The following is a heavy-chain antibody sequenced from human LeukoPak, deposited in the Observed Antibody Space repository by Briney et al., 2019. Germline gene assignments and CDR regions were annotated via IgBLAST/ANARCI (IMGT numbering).Heavy chain of an antibody. V-gene: IGHV4-39*07. CDR2: IYYSGST. CDR3: ARVVKYYDSSGYYEY. CDR1: GGSISSSSYY. Sequence: KPSETLSLTCTVSGGSISSSSYYGCWIRQPPGKGLEWIGSIYYSGSTYYNPSLKSRVTISVDTSKNQFSLKLSSVTAADTDVYYCARVVKYYDSSGYYEYWGQGTLVTVSS. D-gene: IGHD3-22*01. J-gene: IGHJ4*02.